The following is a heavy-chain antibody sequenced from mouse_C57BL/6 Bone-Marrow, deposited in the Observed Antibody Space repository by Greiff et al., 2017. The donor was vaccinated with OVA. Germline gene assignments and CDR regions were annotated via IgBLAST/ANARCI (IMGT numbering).Heavy chain of an antibody. D-gene: IGHD2-4*01. V-gene: IGHV10-1*01. CDR3: VGDYDEDAWFAY. J-gene: IGHJ3*01. Sequence: EVKLVESGGGLVQPKGSLKLSCAASGFSFNTYAMNWVRQAPGKGLEWVARIRSKSNNYATYYADSVKDRFTISRDDSESMLYLQTNNLKTEDTAMYYCVGDYDEDAWFAYWGQGTLVTVSA. CDR2: IRSKSNNYAT. CDR1: GFSFNTYA.